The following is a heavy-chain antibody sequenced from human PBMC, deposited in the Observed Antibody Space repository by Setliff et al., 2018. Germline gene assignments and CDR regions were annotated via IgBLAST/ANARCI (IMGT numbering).Heavy chain of an antibody. CDR1: GGSFSDYY. D-gene: IGHD1-26*01. J-gene: IGHJ6*03. V-gene: IGHV4-34*01. CDR3: ARGVGATEYYYMDV. CDR2: INHSGST. Sequence: PSETLSLTCAVYGGSFSDYYWSWIRQSPGKGLEWIGEINHSGSTNYNPSLKTRVTISRDNAKNSLYLQMNSLRAEDTALYYCARGVGATEYYYMDVWGKGTTVTVSS.